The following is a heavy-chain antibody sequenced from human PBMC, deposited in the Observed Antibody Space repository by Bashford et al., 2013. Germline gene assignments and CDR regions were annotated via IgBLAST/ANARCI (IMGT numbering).Heavy chain of an antibody. CDR3: VKDFSGSHQYDDAFDR. CDR1: GFTFSRHS. D-gene: IGHD1-26*01. V-gene: IGHV3-23*01. Sequence: GSLRLSCVASGFTFSRHSLNWVRQAPGEGCGGVSSITSGDVTYYADSVRGRFTISRDNSKNTLYLQMNSLRAEDTALYYCVKDFSGSHQYDDAFDRWGQGTMVTVSS. CDR2: ITSGDVT. J-gene: IGHJ3*02.